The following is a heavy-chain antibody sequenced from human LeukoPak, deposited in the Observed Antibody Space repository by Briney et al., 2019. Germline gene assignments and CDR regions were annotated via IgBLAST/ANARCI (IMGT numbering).Heavy chain of an antibody. CDR3: ARHQGEQLVPYYYYYGMDV. J-gene: IGHJ6*02. D-gene: IGHD6-6*01. CDR2: VDPSDSYV. Sequence: LGESLKISCESFGYSFPSFWINWVRQVPGKGLGWVGRVDPSDSYVEYSPSFQGQVTISADKSISTAYLQWSSLKASDTAMYYCARHQGEQLVPYYYYYGMDVWGQGTTVTVSS. CDR1: GYSFPSFW. V-gene: IGHV5-10-1*04.